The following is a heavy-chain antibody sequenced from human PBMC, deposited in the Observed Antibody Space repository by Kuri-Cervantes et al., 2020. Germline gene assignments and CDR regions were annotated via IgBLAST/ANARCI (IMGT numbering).Heavy chain of an antibody. CDR2: IWYDGSNK. V-gene: IGHV3-33*01. D-gene: IGHD6-6*01. Sequence: GESLKISCAASGFTFSSYGMHWVRQAPGKGLEWVAVIWYDGSNKYYADSVKGRFTISRDNSKNTLYLQMNSLRAEDTAVYYCARDPAGSSSYFDYWGQGNLVNVSS. J-gene: IGHJ4*02. CDR1: GFTFSSYG. CDR3: ARDPAGSSSYFDY.